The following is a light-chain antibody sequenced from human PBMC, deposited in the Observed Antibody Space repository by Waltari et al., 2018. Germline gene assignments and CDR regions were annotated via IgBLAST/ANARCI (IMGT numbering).Light chain of an antibody. CDR1: SGSLSPTSY. Sequence: QTVVTQEPSLSVSSGGTVTLTCALSSGSLSPTSYAPWYQQTPGQAPRTLVYKANARSSGVPDRFSGSILGNTAALTITGAQADDESDYYCALYMGSGIWVFGGGTRLTVL. CDR2: KAN. CDR3: ALYMGSGIWV. V-gene: IGLV8-61*01. J-gene: IGLJ3*02.